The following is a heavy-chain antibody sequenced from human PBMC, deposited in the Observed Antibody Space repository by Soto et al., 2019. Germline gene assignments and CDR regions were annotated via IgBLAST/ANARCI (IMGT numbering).Heavy chain of an antibody. J-gene: IGHJ4*02. V-gene: IGHV1-3*01. CDR3: ARDLKYYDFWSGSYVLSDYFDY. CDR2: INAGNGNT. D-gene: IGHD3-3*01. Sequence: ASVKVSCKASGYTFTSYAMHWVRQAPGQRLEWMGWINAGNGNTKYSQKFQGRVTITRDTSASTAYMELSSLRSEDTAVYYCARDLKYYDFWSGSYVLSDYFDYWGQGTLVTVSS. CDR1: GYTFTSYA.